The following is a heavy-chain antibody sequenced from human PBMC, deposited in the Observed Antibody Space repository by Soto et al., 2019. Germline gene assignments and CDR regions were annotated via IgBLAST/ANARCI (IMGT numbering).Heavy chain of an antibody. D-gene: IGHD3-9*01. V-gene: IGHV3-23*01. CDR2: ISGSGGST. Sequence: EVQLLESGGGLVQPGGSLRLSCAASGFTFSSYAMSWVRQAPGKGLEWVSAISGSGGSTYYADSVKGRFTISRDNSKNKLYLQMNSLRAEDTAVYYCAKGGLYYDILTGYYAWGQGTLVTVSS. CDR1: GFTFSSYA. CDR3: AKGGLYYDILTGYYA. J-gene: IGHJ5*02.